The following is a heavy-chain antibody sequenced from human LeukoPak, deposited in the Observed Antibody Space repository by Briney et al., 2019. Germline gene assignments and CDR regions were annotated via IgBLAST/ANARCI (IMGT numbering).Heavy chain of an antibody. Sequence: SETLSLTCTVSGGSISSYYWSWIRQPPGKGLEWIGYIYYSGSTNYNPSLKSRVTISVDTSKNQFSLKLSSVTAADTAVYYCARWVRWATLDYWGQGTLVTVSS. CDR3: ARWVRWATLDY. J-gene: IGHJ4*02. CDR2: IYYSGST. V-gene: IGHV4-59*08. CDR1: GGSISSYY. D-gene: IGHD1-26*01.